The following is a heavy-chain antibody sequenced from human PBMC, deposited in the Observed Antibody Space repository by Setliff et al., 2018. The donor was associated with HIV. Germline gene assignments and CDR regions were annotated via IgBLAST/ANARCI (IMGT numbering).Heavy chain of an antibody. CDR1: GYTFTGFY. V-gene: IGHV1-2*06. Sequence: ASVKVSCKASGYTFTGFYMHWVRQAPGQVLEWMGRINPNSGDTNYAQKFQGRVTMTRDTSISAAYMELSRLRSDDTAVYYCARVLHCGGDCYTEAFDIWGQGTMVT. CDR2: INPNSGDT. D-gene: IGHD2-21*01. J-gene: IGHJ3*02. CDR3: ARVLHCGGDCYTEAFDI.